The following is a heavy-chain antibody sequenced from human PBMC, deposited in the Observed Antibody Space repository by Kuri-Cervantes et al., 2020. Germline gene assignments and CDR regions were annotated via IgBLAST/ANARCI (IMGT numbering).Heavy chain of an antibody. J-gene: IGHJ3*02. CDR2: INHSGNT. D-gene: IGHD2-2*01. V-gene: IGHV4-34*01. CDR3: ARGLVVVPAARKVGAFDI. CDR1: GGSFSGYY. Sequence: SQTLSLTCAVYGGSFSGYYWSWIRQPPGKGLEWIGEINHSGNTNYNPSLKSRVTISVDTSKNQFSLKLSSVTAADTAVYYCARGLVVVPAARKVGAFDIWGQGTMVTVSS.